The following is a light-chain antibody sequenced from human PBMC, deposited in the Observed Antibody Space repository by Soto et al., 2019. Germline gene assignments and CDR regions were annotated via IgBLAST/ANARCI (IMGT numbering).Light chain of an antibody. V-gene: IGKV3-11*01. CDR2: SAS. CDR1: QSVRND. CDR3: QQVTNCPPT. J-gene: IGKJ4*02. Sequence: EIVLTQSPATLSLSPGERATLSCRASQSVRNDLVWYHQKPGQAPRDLIYSASNTATGIPSRFSGSGSGTDFTLTISSLHPEDFAVYYCQQVTNCPPTCGGGTMVEMK.